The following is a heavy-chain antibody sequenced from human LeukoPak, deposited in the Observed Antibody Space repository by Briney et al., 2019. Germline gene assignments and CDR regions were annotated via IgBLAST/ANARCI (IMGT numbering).Heavy chain of an antibody. D-gene: IGHD3-3*01. V-gene: IGHV3-21*01. CDR1: RFTFRDYR. CDR2: ISKRSTYI. J-gene: IGHJ6*01. Sequence: GGSLRLSCAASRFTFRDYRMHWVRQAPGKGLEWVSSISKRSTYIYYVDSVKGRFTISRDNAKNSRYLQMSSLRAEDTAMYIHSRGLDAVPTHYDCGSKNYGRYGMDLWGPGNPVTVSP. CDR3: SRGLDAVPTHYDCGSKNYGRYGMDL.